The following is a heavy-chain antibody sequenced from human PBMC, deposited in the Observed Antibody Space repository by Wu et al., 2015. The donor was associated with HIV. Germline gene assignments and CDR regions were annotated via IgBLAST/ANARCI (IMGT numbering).Heavy chain of an antibody. D-gene: IGHD3-22*01. CDR3: ARLQSLSGFYSNADY. CDR2: INPNRGGT. Sequence: QVRLVQSGAEVKEPGASVMVSCKASGYTFTDYYMYWVRQAPGQGLEWMGWINPNRGGTKYAQKFQGRVTMTRDTAVSTAYMELNSLRSDDTAVYYCARLQSLSGFYSNADYWGQGTLVTVSS. V-gene: IGHV1-2*02. CDR1: GYTFTDYY. J-gene: IGHJ4*02.